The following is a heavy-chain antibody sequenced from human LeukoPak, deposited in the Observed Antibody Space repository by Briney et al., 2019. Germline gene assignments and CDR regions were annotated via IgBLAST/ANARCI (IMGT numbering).Heavy chain of an antibody. V-gene: IGHV4-34*01. CDR1: GGSFSGYY. CDR2: INHSGST. Sequence: SETLSLTCAVYGGSFSGYYWSWIRQPPGKGLEWIGEINHSGSTNYNPSLKSRVTISVDTSKNQFSLKLSSVTAADTVVYYCARGRPWFDPWGQGTLVTGSS. CDR3: ARGRPWFDP. J-gene: IGHJ5*02.